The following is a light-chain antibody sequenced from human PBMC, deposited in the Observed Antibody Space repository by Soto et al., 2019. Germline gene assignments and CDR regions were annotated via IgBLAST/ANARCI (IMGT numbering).Light chain of an antibody. J-gene: IGLJ2*01. V-gene: IGLV2-14*01. Sequence: QSVLTQPASVSGSPGQSITISCTGTSSDVGSYDYVSWYQQHPGKVPKLMIYEVTNRPSGVSNRFSGSKSGNTASLTISGLQPEDEADYYCSSYTSITPLVFGGGTKLTVL. CDR3: SSYTSITPLV. CDR2: EVT. CDR1: SSDVGSYDY.